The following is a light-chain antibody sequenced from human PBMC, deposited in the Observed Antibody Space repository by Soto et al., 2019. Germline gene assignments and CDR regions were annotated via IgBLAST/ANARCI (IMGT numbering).Light chain of an antibody. V-gene: IGKV3-15*01. Sequence: EIGMTQSPATLSVSPGERATLSCRASQSVYSNLAWYQQKPGQAPRFLIYGASTRATGIPARFSGSGSGTEFTLTISSLQSEDFAVYYCQQYDNWPLTFGGGTKVDIK. CDR3: QQYDNWPLT. CDR2: GAS. J-gene: IGKJ4*01. CDR1: QSVYSN.